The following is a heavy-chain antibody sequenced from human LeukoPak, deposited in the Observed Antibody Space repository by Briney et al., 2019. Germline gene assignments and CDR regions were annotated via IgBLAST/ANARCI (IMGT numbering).Heavy chain of an antibody. Sequence: GGSLRLSCAASGFTFSSYGMHWVRQAPGKGLEWVAVIWYDGSNKYYADSVKGRFTISRDNSKNTLYLQMNSLRAEDTAVYYCARDGLPYFDILTGYSIAPIDYWGQGTLVTVSS. CDR3: ARDGLPYFDILTGYSIAPIDY. J-gene: IGHJ4*02. V-gene: IGHV3-33*01. CDR1: GFTFSSYG. CDR2: IWYDGSNK. D-gene: IGHD3-9*01.